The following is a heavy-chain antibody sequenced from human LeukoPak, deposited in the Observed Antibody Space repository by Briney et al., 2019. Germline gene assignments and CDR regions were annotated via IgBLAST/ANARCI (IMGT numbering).Heavy chain of an antibody. CDR1: GGSISSYY. J-gene: IGHJ2*01. CDR2: IDTSANT. CDR3: ARVSSSWYRHWYFDL. Sequence: SETLSLTCTVSGGSISSYYWSWIRQPAGKGLEWIGRIDTSANTNYKPSLKSRVTISVDTSKNQFSLKLSSVTAADTAVYYCARVSSSWYRHWYFDLWGRGTLVTVSS. D-gene: IGHD6-13*01. V-gene: IGHV4-4*07.